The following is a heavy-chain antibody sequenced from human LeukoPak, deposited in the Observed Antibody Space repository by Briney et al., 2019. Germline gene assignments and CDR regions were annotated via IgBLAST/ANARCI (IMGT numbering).Heavy chain of an antibody. CDR3: ARYGGSGLIFDY. V-gene: IGHV4-30-2*01. CDR2: IYDSGST. CDR1: GGSISSGGYS. D-gene: IGHD3-10*01. Sequence: PSETLSLTCAVSGGSISSGGYSWSWIRQPPGKGLEWIGYIYDSGSTYYNPSLKSRVTISLDRSKNQFSLKLSSVTAADTAVYYCARYGGSGLIFDYWGRGTLVTVSS. J-gene: IGHJ4*02.